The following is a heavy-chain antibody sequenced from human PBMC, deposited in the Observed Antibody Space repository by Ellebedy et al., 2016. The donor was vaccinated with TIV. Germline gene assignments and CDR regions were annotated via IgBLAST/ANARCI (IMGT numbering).Heavy chain of an antibody. CDR2: ISYDGSNK. J-gene: IGHJ4*02. CDR1: GFTFSSYA. D-gene: IGHD7-27*01. Sequence: GGSLRLXCAASGFTFSSYAMHWVRQAPGKGLEWVAVISYDGSNKYYADSVKGRFTISRDNSKNTLYLQMNSLRAEDTAVYYCARDSWGLAVWGQGTLVTVSS. V-gene: IGHV3-30-3*01. CDR3: ARDSWGLAV.